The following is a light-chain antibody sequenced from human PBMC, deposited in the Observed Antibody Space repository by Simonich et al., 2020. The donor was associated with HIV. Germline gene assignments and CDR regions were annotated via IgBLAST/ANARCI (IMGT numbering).Light chain of an antibody. CDR1: QIVLYSSNNKTY. J-gene: IGKJ1*01. CDR2: WAP. V-gene: IGKV4-1*01. CDR3: QQYYSTPRT. Sequence: DIVMTQSPASLAVSLGERATIHCKASQIVLYSSNNKTYLAWYQQKPGQPPKLLSYWAPTRESGVPDRFSGSGYGTDFTLTISSLQAEDVAVYYCQQYYSTPRTFGQGTKVEIK.